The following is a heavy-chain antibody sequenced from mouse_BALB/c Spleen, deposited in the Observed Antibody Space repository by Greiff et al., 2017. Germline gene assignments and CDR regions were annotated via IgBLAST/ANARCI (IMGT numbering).Heavy chain of an antibody. D-gene: IGHD1-1*01. CDR1: GFSLTSYG. CDR2: IWGDGST. CDR3: AIYGRVYAMDY. V-gene: IGHV2-3*01. Sequence: VKVVESGPGLVAPSQSLSITCTVSGFSLTSYGVSWVRQPPGKGLEWLGVIWGDGSTNYHSALIYRLSISKDNSKSQVFLKLNSLQTDDTATYYCAIYGRVYAMDYWGQGTSVTVSS. J-gene: IGHJ4*01.